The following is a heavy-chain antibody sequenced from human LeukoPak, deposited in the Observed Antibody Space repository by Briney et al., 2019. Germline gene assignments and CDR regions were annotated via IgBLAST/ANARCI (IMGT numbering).Heavy chain of an antibody. V-gene: IGHV3-73*01. CDR3: TREYSSGWPFDF. CDR2: IRSKAHSYAT. CDR1: GFTFSDSA. J-gene: IGHJ4*02. D-gene: IGHD6-19*01. Sequence: GGSLKLSCAASGFTFSDSAIHWVRQATGKGLEWVGRIRSKAHSYATTYAASLKGRFTISRDDSRNRAYLQMSSLRTEDTAVYYCTREYSSGWPFDFWGQGTLVTVSS.